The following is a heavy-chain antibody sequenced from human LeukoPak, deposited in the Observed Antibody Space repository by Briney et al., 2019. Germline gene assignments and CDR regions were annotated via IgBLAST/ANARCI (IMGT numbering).Heavy chain of an antibody. CDR2: IWYGGSNT. CDR1: GFTFSNFA. D-gene: IGHD4-17*01. J-gene: IGHJ4*02. CDR3: ARGVTTVDY. Sequence: GGSLRLSCAASGFTFSNFAMHWVRQAPGKGLEWVAVIWYGGSNTYYADSVKGRFTISRDNSKNTLYLQMNSLTAEDTAVYYCARGVTTVDYWGQGTLVTVSP. V-gene: IGHV3-33*01.